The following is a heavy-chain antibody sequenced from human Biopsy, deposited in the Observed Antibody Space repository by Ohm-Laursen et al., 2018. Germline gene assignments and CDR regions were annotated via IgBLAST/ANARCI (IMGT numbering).Heavy chain of an antibody. V-gene: IGHV4-59*01. Sequence: SDTLSLTCTVSGDSISSYYWSWIRQPPGKGLQWIGYVYYTGSTDYNPSLQSRVTISVDTSKHHFSLRLRSVTPADTAIYYCARDRGYYSDRTVPGYFDLWGRGTLVTVSS. D-gene: IGHD3-22*01. J-gene: IGHJ2*01. CDR3: ARDRGYYSDRTVPGYFDL. CDR2: VYYTGST. CDR1: GDSISSYY.